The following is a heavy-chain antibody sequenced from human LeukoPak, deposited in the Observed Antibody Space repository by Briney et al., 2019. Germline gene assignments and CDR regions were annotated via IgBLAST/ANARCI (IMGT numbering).Heavy chain of an antibody. D-gene: IGHD5-18*01. V-gene: IGHV4-30-4*01. CDR2: IYYSGST. CDR1: GGSISSGDYY. J-gene: IGHJ3*02. Sequence: SETLSLTCTVSGGSISSGDYYWSWIRQPPGKGLEWIGYIYYSGSTYYNPSLKSRVTISVDTSKNQFSLKLSSVTAADTAVYYCARDGEIQGTYAFDIWGQGTMVTVSS. CDR3: ARDGEIQGTYAFDI.